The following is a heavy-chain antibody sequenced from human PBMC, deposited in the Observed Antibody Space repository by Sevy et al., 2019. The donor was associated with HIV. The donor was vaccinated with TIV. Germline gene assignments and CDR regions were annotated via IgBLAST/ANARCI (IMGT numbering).Heavy chain of an antibody. J-gene: IGHJ6*02. CDR2: ISSVSTII. Sequence: GGSLRLSCAASGFSFNSYDMNWVRQAPGKGLEWVSSISSVSTIIYYGDSVRGRFSISRDNAKKSLYLQMNNLRVEDTAVYYCARVVGYLSGNYYKYYYDLGVWGQGTTVTVSS. CDR1: GFSFNSYD. V-gene: IGHV3-21*01. D-gene: IGHD3-10*01. CDR3: ARVVGYLSGNYYKYYYDLGV.